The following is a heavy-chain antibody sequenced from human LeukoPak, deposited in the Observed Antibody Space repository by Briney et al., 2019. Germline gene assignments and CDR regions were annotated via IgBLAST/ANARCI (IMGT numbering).Heavy chain of an antibody. CDR2: ISAGGSST. Sequence: GGSLRLSCAASGFSCSSYAMNWVRQAPGKGLEWVSTISAGGSSTYYADSVKGRFTISRDNSKNTLYLQVNSLRAEDTAIYYCAKGGYCSSSSCYYGWFDPWGQGTLVTVSS. J-gene: IGHJ5*02. D-gene: IGHD2-2*01. CDR1: GFSCSSYA. V-gene: IGHV3-23*01. CDR3: AKGGYCSSSSCYYGWFDP.